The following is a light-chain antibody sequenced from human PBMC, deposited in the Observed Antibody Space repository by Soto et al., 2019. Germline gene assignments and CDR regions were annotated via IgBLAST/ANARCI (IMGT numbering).Light chain of an antibody. CDR3: QQRSNWLT. V-gene: IGKV3-11*01. J-gene: IGKJ4*01. CDR1: QSVSTY. CDR2: DTS. Sequence: EIVLTQSPATLSLSPGERATLSCRASQSVSTYLAWYQQKPGQAPRLLIYDTSNRATGIPGRFSGSGSGTDFTLTISSLEPEDFAVYYCQQRSNWLTFGGGTKVEMK.